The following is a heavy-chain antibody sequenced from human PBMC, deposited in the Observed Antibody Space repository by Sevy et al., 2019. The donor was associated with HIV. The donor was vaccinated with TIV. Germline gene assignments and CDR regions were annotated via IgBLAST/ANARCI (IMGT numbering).Heavy chain of an antibody. CDR2: ISHDGINE. V-gene: IGHV3-30*18. CDR3: ANAYSGGYSHSYFYALDV. Sequence: GGSLRLSCIGSGFSFSYYGIHWVRQFPGKGLDWVALISHDGINEYYADSVKGRFTISRDNSKNTVYLEMNSLRNEDTAIYFCANAYSGGYSHSYFYALDVWGQGTTVTVSS. D-gene: IGHD1-26*01. CDR1: GFSFSYYG. J-gene: IGHJ6*02.